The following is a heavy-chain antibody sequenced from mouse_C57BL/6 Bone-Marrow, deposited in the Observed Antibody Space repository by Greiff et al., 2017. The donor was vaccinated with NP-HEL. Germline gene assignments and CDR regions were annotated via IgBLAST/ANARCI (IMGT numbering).Heavy chain of an antibody. J-gene: IGHJ4*01. D-gene: IGHD2-10*02. CDR1: GYTFTSYW. CDR3: ARGGYGNLYAMDY. Sequence: VQLQQPGAELVKPGASVKMSCKASGYTFTSYWITWVKQRPGQGLEWIGDIYPGSGSTNYNEKFKSKATLTVDTSSSTAYMQLSSLTSEDSAVYYCARGGYGNLYAMDYWGQGTSVTVSS. V-gene: IGHV1-55*01. CDR2: IYPGSGST.